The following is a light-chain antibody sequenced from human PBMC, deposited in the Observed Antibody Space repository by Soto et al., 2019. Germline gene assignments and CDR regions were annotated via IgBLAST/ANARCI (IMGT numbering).Light chain of an antibody. CDR3: QQSYSTPLT. CDR2: GAS. Sequence: EIVLTQSPGTLSLSPGEGATLSCRASQSVSTSYLAWYQQRPGQAPRLLIYGASNRATGVPDRFSGSGSGTDFTLTISSLQPEDFATYYCQQSYSTPLTFGGGTKVEIK. J-gene: IGKJ4*01. CDR1: QSVSTSY. V-gene: IGKV3-20*01.